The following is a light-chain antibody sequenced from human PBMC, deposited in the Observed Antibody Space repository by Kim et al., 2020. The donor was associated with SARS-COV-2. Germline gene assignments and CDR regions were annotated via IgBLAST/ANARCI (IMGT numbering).Light chain of an antibody. CDR2: SNN. Sequence: QLVLTQPPSASGTPGQRVTISCSGSSSNIGSNTVNWYQQLPGTAPKLLIYSNNQWPSGVPDRFSGSKSGTSASLAISGLQSEDEADYYCAAWDDSLNAYVFGTGTKVTVL. CDR3: AAWDDSLNAYV. J-gene: IGLJ1*01. V-gene: IGLV1-44*01. CDR1: SSNIGSNT.